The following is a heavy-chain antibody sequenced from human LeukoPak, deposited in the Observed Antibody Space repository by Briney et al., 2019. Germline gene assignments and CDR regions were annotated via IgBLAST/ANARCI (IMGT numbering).Heavy chain of an antibody. V-gene: IGHV3-30*04. CDR2: ISYDGSNK. CDR1: GFTFSSYA. J-gene: IGHJ6*02. CDR3: ARDGPGDIVVVPAAHYYYYYGMDV. D-gene: IGHD2-2*01. Sequence: GGSLRLSCAASGFTFSSYAMHWVRQAPGKGLEWVAVISYDGSNKYYADSVKGRFTISRDNSKNTLYLQMNSLRAEDTAVYYCARDGPGDIVVVPAAHYYYYYGMDVWGQGATVTVSS.